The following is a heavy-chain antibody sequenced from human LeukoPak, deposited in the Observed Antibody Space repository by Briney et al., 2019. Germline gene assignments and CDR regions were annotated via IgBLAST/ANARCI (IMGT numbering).Heavy chain of an antibody. Sequence: ASVKVSGKASGFTFSGYYMHWVRQAPGQGLEWMGWISAYNGNTNYAQKLQGRVTMTTDTSTSTAYMELRSLRSDDTAVYYCARDYYDSSGYPPFDYWGQGTLVTVSS. J-gene: IGHJ4*02. CDR3: ARDYYDSSGYPPFDY. CDR2: ISAYNGNT. D-gene: IGHD3-22*01. V-gene: IGHV1-18*04. CDR1: GFTFSGYY.